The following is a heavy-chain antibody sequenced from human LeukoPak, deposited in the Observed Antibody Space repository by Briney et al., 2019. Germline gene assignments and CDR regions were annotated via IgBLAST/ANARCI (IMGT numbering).Heavy chain of an antibody. CDR3: ARWISMTWLPSPWFDP. D-gene: IGHD6-19*01. V-gene: IGHV4-61*01. J-gene: IGHJ5*02. Sequence: SETLSLTCTVPGGSVSSGSYYWSWIRQPPGKGLEWIGYIYYSGSTNYNPSLRSRVTISVDTSKNQFSLKLSSVTAADTAVYYCARWISMTWLPSPWFDPWGQGTLVTVSS. CDR2: IYYSGST. CDR1: GGSVSSGSYY.